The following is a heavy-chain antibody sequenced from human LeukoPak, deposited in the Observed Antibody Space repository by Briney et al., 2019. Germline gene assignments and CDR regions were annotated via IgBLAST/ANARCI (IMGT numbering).Heavy chain of an antibody. Sequence: GASVRVSFTASGYTFTIYYMHWVRPAPGQRLEWMGVIIPSGRSTSYPQKLQGTVTMTRDMSTSTVYMELSRLRSEDTAVYYCARERITMVRGVISKWFDPWGQGKLVTVSS. CDR1: GYTFTIYY. D-gene: IGHD3-10*01. CDR2: IIPSGRST. J-gene: IGHJ5*02. V-gene: IGHV1-46*04. CDR3: ARERITMVRGVISKWFDP.